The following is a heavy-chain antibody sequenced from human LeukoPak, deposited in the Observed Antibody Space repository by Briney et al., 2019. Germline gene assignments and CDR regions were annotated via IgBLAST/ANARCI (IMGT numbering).Heavy chain of an antibody. CDR2: ISGSGGST. V-gene: IGHV3-23*01. J-gene: IGHJ3*02. CDR1: GFTFNNYG. D-gene: IGHD1-7*01. CDR3: AKGNSFEI. Sequence: GGSLRLSCAASGFTFNNYGMHWVRQAPGKGLEWVSAISGSGGSTYYADSVKGRVTISRDNSKNTLYLQMNSLRAEDTAVYYCAKGNSFEIWGQGTMVTVSS.